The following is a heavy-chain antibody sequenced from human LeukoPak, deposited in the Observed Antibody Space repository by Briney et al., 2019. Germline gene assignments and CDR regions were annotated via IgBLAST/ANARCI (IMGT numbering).Heavy chain of an antibody. D-gene: IGHD5-24*01. J-gene: IGHJ3*02. Sequence: GGSLRLSCAASGFTLSDFDMHWVRQTTGEGLQWVSSIGADGKTYYPDSVKGRFTISRENAKNSFYLQMNSLRAEDTAVYYCAKEWLSGNKPDGYDIWGQGTVVTVSS. CDR1: GFTLSDFD. CDR2: IGADGKT. V-gene: IGHV3-13*01. CDR3: AKEWLSGNKPDGYDI.